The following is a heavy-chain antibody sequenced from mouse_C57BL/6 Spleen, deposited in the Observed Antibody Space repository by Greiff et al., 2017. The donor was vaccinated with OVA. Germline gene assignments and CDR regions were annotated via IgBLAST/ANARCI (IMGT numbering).Heavy chain of an antibody. D-gene: IGHD4-1*01. CDR2: IDPSDSYT. CDR1: GYTFTSYW. Sequence: VQLQQPGAELVKPGASVKLSCKASGYTFTSYWMQWVKQRPGQGLEWIGEIDPSDSYTNYNQKFKGKATLTVDTSSSTAYMQLSSLTSEDSAVYYCARGGGTGFAYWGQGTLVTVSA. CDR3: ARGGGTGFAY. J-gene: IGHJ3*01. V-gene: IGHV1-50*01.